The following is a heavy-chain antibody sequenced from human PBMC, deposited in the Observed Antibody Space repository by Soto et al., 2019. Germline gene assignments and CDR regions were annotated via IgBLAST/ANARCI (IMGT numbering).Heavy chain of an antibody. D-gene: IGHD1-26*01. V-gene: IGHV4-39*01. Sequence: SETLSLTCTVSGGSISSSSYYWGWIRQPPGKGLEWIGSIYYSGSTYYNPSLKSRVTISVDTSKNQFSLKLSSVTAADTAVYYCARPVSGSSEGQNNCFDPWGQGTLVTVSS. CDR1: GGSISSSSYY. CDR2: IYYSGST. CDR3: ARPVSGSSEGQNNCFDP. J-gene: IGHJ5*02.